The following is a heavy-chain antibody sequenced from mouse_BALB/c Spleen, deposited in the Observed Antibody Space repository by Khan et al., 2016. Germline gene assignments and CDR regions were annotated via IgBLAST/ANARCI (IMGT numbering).Heavy chain of an antibody. J-gene: IGHJ4*01. CDR3: AILYYGSNYYYYVMYY. Sequence: EVQLLESGPGLVKPSQSLSLTCSVIGYSITSGYYWNWIRQFPGNKLEWMGYISYDGNNNYNPSLKNRISITRDTYKNQFFLKLNSVTTEDTATYYCAILYYGSNYYYYVMYYWGQGTSITVSS. CDR1: GYSITSGYY. D-gene: IGHD1-1*01. V-gene: IGHV3-6*02. CDR2: ISYDGNN.